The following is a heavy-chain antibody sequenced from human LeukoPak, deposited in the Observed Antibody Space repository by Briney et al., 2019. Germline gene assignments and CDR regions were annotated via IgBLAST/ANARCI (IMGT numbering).Heavy chain of an antibody. J-gene: IGHJ4*02. V-gene: IGHV3-23*01. CDR3: AKDTYEYCSGGSCYSNDY. CDR1: GFTFSSYA. D-gene: IGHD2-15*01. Sequence: GGSLRLSCAASGFTFSSYAMSWVRQAPGKGLEWVSAISGSSGSTYYADSVKGRFTISRDNSKNTLYLQMNSLRAEDTAVYYCAKDTYEYCSGGSCYSNDYWGQGTLVTVSS. CDR2: ISGSSGST.